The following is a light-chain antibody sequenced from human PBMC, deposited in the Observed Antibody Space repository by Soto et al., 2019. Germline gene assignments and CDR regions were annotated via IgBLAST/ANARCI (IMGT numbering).Light chain of an antibody. Sequence: IQLTQSPSSLSASVGDRVTITCRASQSISSWLAWYQQKPGKAPKLLIYDASSLESGVPSRFSGSGSGTEFTLTISSLQSEDFAVYSCQQYNNWPLTFGQGTKVDIK. J-gene: IGKJ1*01. CDR3: QQYNNWPLT. V-gene: IGKV1-5*01. CDR2: DAS. CDR1: QSISSW.